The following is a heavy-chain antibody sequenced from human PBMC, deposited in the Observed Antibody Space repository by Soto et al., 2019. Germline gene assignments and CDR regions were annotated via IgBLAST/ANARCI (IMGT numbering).Heavy chain of an antibody. CDR1: GYTFTSYY. D-gene: IGHD5-18*01. CDR2: INPSGGST. J-gene: IGHJ4*02. CDR3: ARVGYSYGYNDY. V-gene: IGHV1-46*01. Sequence: GASVKVSCKASGYTFTSYYMHWVRQAPGQGLEWVGIINPSGGSTSYAQKFQGRVTMIRDTSTSTVYMELSSLRSEDTAVYYCARVGYSYGYNDYWGQGTLVTVSS.